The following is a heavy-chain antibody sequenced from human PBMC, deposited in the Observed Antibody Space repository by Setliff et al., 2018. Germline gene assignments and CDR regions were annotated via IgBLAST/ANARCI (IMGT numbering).Heavy chain of an antibody. D-gene: IGHD1-20*01. V-gene: IGHV4-38-2*02. CDR2: INHSGST. CDR1: GYSISSGYY. J-gene: IGHJ4*02. Sequence: PSETLSLTCTVSGYSISSGYYWIWIRQPPGKGLEWIGEINHSGSTNYNPSLKSRVTISVDTSKNQFPLKLSSVTAADTALYYCTVYNTGSSKDHYWGQGTPVTVSS. CDR3: TVYNTGSSKDHY.